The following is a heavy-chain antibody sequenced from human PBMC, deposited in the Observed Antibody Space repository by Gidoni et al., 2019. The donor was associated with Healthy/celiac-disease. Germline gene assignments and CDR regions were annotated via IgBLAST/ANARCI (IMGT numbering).Heavy chain of an antibody. V-gene: IGHV3-23*04. CDR2: ISGSGGST. CDR3: AKATGFDSYWVCYMDV. CDR1: GFTFSIYA. Sequence: EVQLVESGGGLVQPGGSLRLSCAASGFTFSIYALRWVRQAPGKGLEWFSAISGSGGSTYYADAVKGRFTISRDNSKNTLYLQMNSLRAEDTAVYYCAKATGFDSYWVCYMDVWGKGTTVTVSS. D-gene: IGHD2-21*02. J-gene: IGHJ6*03.